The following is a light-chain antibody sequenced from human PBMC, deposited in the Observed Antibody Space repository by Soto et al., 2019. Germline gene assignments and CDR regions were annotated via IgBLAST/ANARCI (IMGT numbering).Light chain of an antibody. Sequence: EIVLTPSPGTLSLSPGERATLSCRASQSVSSSYLAWYQQKPGQAPRLLIYGASSRATGIPDRFSGSGSGTDFTLTISTREPADFAVYYCQQYGFPFGQGPKVDI. J-gene: IGKJ1*01. V-gene: IGKV3-20*01. CDR2: GAS. CDR1: QSVSSSY. CDR3: QQYGFP.